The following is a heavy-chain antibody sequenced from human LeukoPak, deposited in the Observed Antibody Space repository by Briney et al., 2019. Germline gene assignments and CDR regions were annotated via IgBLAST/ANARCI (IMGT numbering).Heavy chain of an antibody. CDR3: ASRVSGGAFDI. D-gene: IGHD3-10*01. V-gene: IGHV4-39*01. Sequence: SETLSLTCTVSGCSISSSSYYWVWIRQPPGKGLEGLGSNYYSGNTYYTPPLKTRVPITVDTSKNQFSLTLSSVTAADTAVYYCASRVSGGAFDIWGQGTMVTVSS. CDR1: GCSISSSSYY. J-gene: IGHJ3*02. CDR2: NYYSGNT.